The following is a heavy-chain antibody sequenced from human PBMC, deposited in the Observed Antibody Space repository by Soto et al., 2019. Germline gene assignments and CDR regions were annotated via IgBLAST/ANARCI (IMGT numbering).Heavy chain of an antibody. D-gene: IGHD2-2*01. CDR3: AREANDCSSAYCPLDY. J-gene: IGHJ4*02. Sequence: GGSLRLSCEASGFTFSTYDMHWVRQVPGKGLEWVSGIGTVADTYYPGSVRGRFTISRENAKNSLYLQMNTLRAEDTAVYYCAREANDCSSAYCPLDYWGQGIPVTVSS. CDR1: GFTFSTYD. CDR2: IGTVADT. V-gene: IGHV3-13*01.